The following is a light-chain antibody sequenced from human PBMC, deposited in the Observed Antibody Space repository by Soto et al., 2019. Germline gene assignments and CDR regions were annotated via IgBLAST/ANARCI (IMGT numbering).Light chain of an antibody. CDR3: QQYDKWTLIT. J-gene: IGKJ5*01. CDR1: QSIGSK. Sequence: EVVVTQSPATLSVSPGDTAKLSCRASQSIGSKLGWYQQKPGQAPRLLIYGASTRATGIPARFSGSGSGTEPTLTISILQSEDLAVYYCQQYDKWTLITFGHGTRLEIK. CDR2: GAS. V-gene: IGKV3-15*01.